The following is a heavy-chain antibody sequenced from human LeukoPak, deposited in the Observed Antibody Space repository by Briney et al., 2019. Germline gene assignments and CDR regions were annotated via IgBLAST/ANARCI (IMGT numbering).Heavy chain of an antibody. D-gene: IGHD2-2*01. CDR3: AKDGRCSSTSCSDAFDI. CDR2: ISGSGGST. CDR1: GFTFSGYA. Sequence: GGSLRLSCAASGFTFSGYAMSWVRQAPGKGLEWVSAISGSGGSTYYADSVKGRFTISRDNSKNTLYLQMNSLRAEDTAVYYCAKDGRCSSTSCSDAFDIWGQGTMVTVSS. J-gene: IGHJ3*02. V-gene: IGHV3-23*01.